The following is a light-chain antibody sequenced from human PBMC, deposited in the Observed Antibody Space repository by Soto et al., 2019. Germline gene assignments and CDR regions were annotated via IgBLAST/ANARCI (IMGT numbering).Light chain of an antibody. CDR2: GTS. Sequence: EIVLTQSPGTLTLSPGERVTLSCRASQSVSSSYLAWYRQKPGKPPRLVMYGTSIRAPGIPDTFSGSGSGTDFTLTISRLEPEDFAVYYCQQYGYSPLTFGQGTKVDIK. J-gene: IGKJ1*01. CDR1: QSVSSSY. CDR3: QQYGYSPLT. V-gene: IGKV3-20*01.